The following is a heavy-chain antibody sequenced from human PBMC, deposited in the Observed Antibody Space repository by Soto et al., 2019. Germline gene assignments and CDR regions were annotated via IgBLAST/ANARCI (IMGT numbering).Heavy chain of an antibody. CDR1: GGSFSGYY. V-gene: IGHV4-34*01. J-gene: IGHJ6*02. CDR2: INHSGST. CDR3: ARGYYYGSGSYSSSNGYYGMDV. D-gene: IGHD3-10*01. Sequence: SETLSLTCAVYGGSFSGYYWSWIRQPPGKGLEWMGEINHSGSTNYNASLKSRVTISVDTSKNQFSLKLSSVTAADTAVYYCARGYYYGSGSYSSSNGYYGMDVWGHGTTVTVSS.